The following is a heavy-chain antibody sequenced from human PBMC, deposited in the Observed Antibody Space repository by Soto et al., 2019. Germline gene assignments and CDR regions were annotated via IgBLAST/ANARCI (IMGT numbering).Heavy chain of an antibody. CDR3: ARDSPTVVTWHDAYYGMDV. J-gene: IGHJ6*02. CDR2: ISSSGSTI. V-gene: IGHV3-48*03. Sequence: GGSLRLSCAASGFTFSSYEMNWVRQAPGKGLEWVSYISSSGSTIYYADSVKGRFTISRDNAKNSLYLQMNSLRAEDTAVYYCARDSPTVVTWHDAYYGMDVWGQGTTVTVSS. CDR1: GFTFSSYE. D-gene: IGHD4-17*01.